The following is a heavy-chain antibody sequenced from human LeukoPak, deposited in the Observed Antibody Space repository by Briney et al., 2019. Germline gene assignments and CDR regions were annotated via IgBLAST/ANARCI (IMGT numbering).Heavy chain of an antibody. CDR3: AKDHELLWFGELFLFDY. J-gene: IGHJ4*02. Sequence: GGSLRLSCGASGFTFSSYGMSWVRQAPGKGLEWVSAISGSGGSTYYADSVKGRFTISRDNSKNTLYLQMNSLRAEDTAVYYCAKDHELLWFGELFLFDYWGQGTLVTVSS. CDR2: ISGSGGST. D-gene: IGHD3-10*01. V-gene: IGHV3-23*01. CDR1: GFTFSSYG.